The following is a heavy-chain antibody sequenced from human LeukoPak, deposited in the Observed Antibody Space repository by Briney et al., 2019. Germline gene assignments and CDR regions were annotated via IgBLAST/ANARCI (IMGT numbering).Heavy chain of an antibody. V-gene: IGHV3-53*01. CDR1: GFTVSSNY. CDR3: AGYYDTSGSHAFDI. J-gene: IGHJ3*02. D-gene: IGHD3-22*01. Sequence: PGGSLRLSCAASGFTVSSNYVSWVRQAPGKGLDWVSVIFSGGGRNYADSVKGRFTISRDNSKNTLYLQMNSLRAEDTAVYYCAGYYDTSGSHAFDIWGQGTMVTVSS. CDR2: IFSGGGR.